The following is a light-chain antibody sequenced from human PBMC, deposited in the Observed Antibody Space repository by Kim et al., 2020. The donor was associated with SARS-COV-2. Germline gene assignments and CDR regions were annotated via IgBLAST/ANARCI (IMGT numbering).Light chain of an antibody. CDR3: QQTYSTPWT. V-gene: IGKV1-39*01. CDR1: QSISNH. J-gene: IGKJ1*01. CDR2: AAS. Sequence: DIQMTQAPSSLSASVGDRVSITCRASQSISNHLNWYQQKPGKAPELLIYAASSLQSGVPSRFSGSGSGTDFILTISSLQPVDFATYYCQQTYSTPWTFGQGTKVDIK.